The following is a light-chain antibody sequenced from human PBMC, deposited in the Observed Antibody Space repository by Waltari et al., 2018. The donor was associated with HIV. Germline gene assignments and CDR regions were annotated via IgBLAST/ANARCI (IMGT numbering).Light chain of an antibody. CDR2: EVS. Sequence: SALAQPASVSGSPGQSITIPCTGTSSDVGDYNSDPWYKHHPGKAPKLIIDEVSHRPSGVSNRFSGSKSGNTAALTISGLQAEDEADYYCSSYTSISTYVVFGGGTKLTVL. CDR3: SSYTSISTYVV. J-gene: IGLJ2*01. CDR1: SSDVGDYNS. V-gene: IGLV2-14*01.